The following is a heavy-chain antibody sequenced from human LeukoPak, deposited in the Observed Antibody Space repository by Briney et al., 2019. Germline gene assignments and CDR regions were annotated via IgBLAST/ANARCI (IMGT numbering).Heavy chain of an antibody. J-gene: IGHJ4*02. CDR2: ISYDGSNK. CDR1: GFTFSSYA. D-gene: IGHD3-9*01. CDR3: AREGYLTGYYEPFDY. Sequence: GRSLRLSCAASGFTFSSYAMHWVRQAPGKGLEWVAVISYDGSNKYYADSVKGRFTISRDNSKNTLYLQMNSLRAEDTAVYYCAREGYLTGYYEPFDYWGQGTLVTVSS. V-gene: IGHV3-30*01.